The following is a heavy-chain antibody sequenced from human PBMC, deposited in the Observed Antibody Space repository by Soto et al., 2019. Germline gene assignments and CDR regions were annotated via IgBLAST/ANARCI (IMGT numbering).Heavy chain of an antibody. Sequence: QVQLVQSGDEVKKPGASVKVSCKASGYTFTSYGSTWVRQAPGQGLEGMGWISAYNGNTNYVQKVQGRVTMTTDTSKSTAYMERRSLRSDDTAVYYFARGGGNDPRPVDYWGQGTLVTVSS. CDR1: GYTFTSYG. D-gene: IGHD5-12*01. CDR2: ISAYNGNT. V-gene: IGHV1-18*01. J-gene: IGHJ4*02. CDR3: ARGGGNDPRPVDY.